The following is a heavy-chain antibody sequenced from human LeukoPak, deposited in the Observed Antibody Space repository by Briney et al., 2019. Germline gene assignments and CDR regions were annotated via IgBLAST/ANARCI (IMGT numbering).Heavy chain of an antibody. J-gene: IGHJ6*03. CDR2: IIPILGIA. D-gene: IGHD1-1*01. CDR1: GGTFSSYA. Sequence: GASVKVSCKASGGTFSSYAISWVRQAPGQGLEWMGRIIPILGIANYAQKFQGRVTITADKSTSTAYMELSSLRSEDTAVYYCARNWQTGYYYYYMDVWGKGTTVTVSS. V-gene: IGHV1-69*04. CDR3: ARNWQTGYYYYYMDV.